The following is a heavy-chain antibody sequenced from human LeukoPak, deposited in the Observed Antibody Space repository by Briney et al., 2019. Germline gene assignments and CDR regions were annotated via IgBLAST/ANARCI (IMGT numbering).Heavy chain of an antibody. CDR1: GGSVSSGSYY. D-gene: IGHD3-22*01. J-gene: IGHJ4*02. V-gene: IGHV4-61*01. CDR2: IYYSGST. Sequence: SETLSLTCIVSGGSVSSGSYYWSWIRQPPGKGLEWIGYIYYSGSTNYNPSLKSRVTISVDTSKNQFSLKLSSVTAADTAVYYCARGIDSSGYYAGKYYFDYWGQGTLVTVSS. CDR3: ARGIDSSGYYAGKYYFDY.